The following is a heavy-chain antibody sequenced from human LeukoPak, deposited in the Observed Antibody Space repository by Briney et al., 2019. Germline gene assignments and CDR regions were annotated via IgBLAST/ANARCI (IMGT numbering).Heavy chain of an antibody. CDR2: FDPEDGET. CDR1: GYTLTELS. Sequence: ASVKVSCKVSGYTLTELSMHWVRQAPGKGLEWMGGFDPEDGETIYAQKFQGRVTMTEDTSTDTAYMELSSLRSEDTAAYYCARGPETIFGVAASFDYWGQGTLVTVSS. J-gene: IGHJ4*02. D-gene: IGHD3-3*01. CDR3: ARGPETIFGVAASFDY. V-gene: IGHV1-24*01.